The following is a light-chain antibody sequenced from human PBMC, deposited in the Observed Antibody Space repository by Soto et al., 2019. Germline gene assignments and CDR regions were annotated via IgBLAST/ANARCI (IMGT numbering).Light chain of an antibody. V-gene: IGKV3-15*01. CDR1: QTISNN. CDR3: QQDNTWPLT. Sequence: EVVMTQSPATLSVSPGERATLSCRASQTISNNLAWYQQKPGQAPRLLIYGASTRATGIPARFSGGGSGTEFTLTISSLQSEDFAVYFCQQDNTWPLTFGGGTRVEI. CDR2: GAS. J-gene: IGKJ4*01.